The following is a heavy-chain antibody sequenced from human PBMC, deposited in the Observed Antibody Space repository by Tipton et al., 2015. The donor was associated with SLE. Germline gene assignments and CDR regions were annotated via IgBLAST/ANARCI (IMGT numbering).Heavy chain of an antibody. V-gene: IGHV4-34*01. J-gene: IGHJ5*02. CDR1: GGSFSGYY. D-gene: IGHD4-17*01. CDR2: IYHSGST. CDR3: ARVDYGDPNWFDP. Sequence: TLSLTCAVYGGSFSGYYWSWIRQPPGKGLEWIGSIYHSGSTYYNPSLKSRVTISVDTSKNQFSLKLSSVTAADTAVYYCARVDYGDPNWFDPWGQGTLVTVSS.